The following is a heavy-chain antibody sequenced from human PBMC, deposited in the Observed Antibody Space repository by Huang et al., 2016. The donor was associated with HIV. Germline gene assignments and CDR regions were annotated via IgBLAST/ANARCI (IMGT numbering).Heavy chain of an antibody. D-gene: IGHD4-17*01. J-gene: IGHJ4*02. CDR3: ARTLWLYGDYGYFDY. V-gene: IGHV4-34*01. CDR2: INHSGTT. Sequence: HVQLQQWGAGLLKPSETLSLTCAVNGGSFSDYYWRWIRQPPGQGREWIGEINHSGTTNDNPALKSRVTMSIDTSRRQFSLKVRSVTAADTAVYYCARTLWLYGDYGYFDYWGQGTLVTVSS. CDR1: GGSFSDYY.